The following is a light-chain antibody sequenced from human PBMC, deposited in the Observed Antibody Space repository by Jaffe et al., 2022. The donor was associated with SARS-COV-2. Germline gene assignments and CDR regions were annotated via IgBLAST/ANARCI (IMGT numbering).Light chain of an antibody. CDR2: EVT. Sequence: QSALTQPPSVSGSPGQSVTISCTGTSSDVGSYDRVSWYQQPPGTAPKLIIYEVTTRPSGVPARFSGSKSGNTASLTISGLQAEDEADYYCSLYTSSSTYVFGTGTRVTLL. J-gene: IGLJ1*01. CDR3: SLYTSSSTYV. CDR1: SSDVGSYDR. V-gene: IGLV2-18*01.